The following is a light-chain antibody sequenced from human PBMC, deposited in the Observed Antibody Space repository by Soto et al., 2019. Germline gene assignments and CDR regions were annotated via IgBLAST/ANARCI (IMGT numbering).Light chain of an antibody. V-gene: IGLV3-21*04. CDR1: NIGSKS. CDR3: HVWDSSRNHVI. CDR2: YDS. J-gene: IGLJ2*01. Sequence: SYELTQAPSVSVAPGKTARITCGGNNIGSKSVHWYQQKSGQAPVLVIFYDSDRPSGIPERFSGSNSGNTATLIINRVEAGDEADYYCHVWDSSRNHVIFGGGTKLTVL.